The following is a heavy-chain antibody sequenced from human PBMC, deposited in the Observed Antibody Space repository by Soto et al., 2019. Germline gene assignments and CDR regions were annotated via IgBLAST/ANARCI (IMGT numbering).Heavy chain of an antibody. D-gene: IGHD5-12*01. CDR3: VKDQYSGYDLLDY. J-gene: IGHJ4*02. Sequence: GGSLRLSCSASGFTFSSYAMHWVRQAPGKGLEYVSAISSNGGSTYYADSVKGRFTISRDNSKNTLYLQMSSLRAEDTAVYYCVKDQYSGYDLLDYWGQGTLVTVSS. CDR2: ISSNGGST. CDR1: GFTFSSYA. V-gene: IGHV3-64D*06.